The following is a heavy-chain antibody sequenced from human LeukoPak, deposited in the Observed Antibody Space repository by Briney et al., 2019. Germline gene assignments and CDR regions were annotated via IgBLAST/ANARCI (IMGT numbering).Heavy chain of an antibody. D-gene: IGHD6-13*01. CDR1: GGSIINYF. J-gene: IGHJ5*02. CDR2: IYTTGST. Sequence: SETLSLTCTVPGGSIINYFWSWIRQPAGKGLEWIGRIYTTGSTKYNPSLKNRVTMSVDTSKNQFSLKLNSVTAADTAVYYCARDRYSSSWSWFDPWGQGTLVTVSS. CDR3: ARDRYSSSWSWFDP. V-gene: IGHV4-4*07.